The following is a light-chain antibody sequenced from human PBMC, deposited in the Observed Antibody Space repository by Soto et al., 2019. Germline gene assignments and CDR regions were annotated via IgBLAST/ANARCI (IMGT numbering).Light chain of an antibody. V-gene: IGKV3-20*01. J-gene: IGKJ2*01. Sequence: EIVLTQSPGTLSLSPGERATLSCRASEGVSSSYLAWHQQKPGQAPRLLIYDSSNRATGIPDRFSGSGSGTEFTLTISRLEPEDFAVYYCQQHGSLPYTFGQGTKLEIK. CDR2: DSS. CDR1: EGVSSSY. CDR3: QQHGSLPYT.